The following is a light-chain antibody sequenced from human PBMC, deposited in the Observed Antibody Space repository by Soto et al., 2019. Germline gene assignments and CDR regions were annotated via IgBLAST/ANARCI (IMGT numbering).Light chain of an antibody. CDR3: QQLNSYLPLT. V-gene: IGKV1-9*01. CDR1: QGISSY. J-gene: IGKJ4*01. Sequence: IQLTQSPSSLSASVGDRVTITCRASQGISSYLAWYQQKPGKAPKILIYAASTLQSGVPSRFSGSGSGTDFTLTISSPQPEDFATYYCQQLNSYLPLTFGGGTKVEIK. CDR2: AAS.